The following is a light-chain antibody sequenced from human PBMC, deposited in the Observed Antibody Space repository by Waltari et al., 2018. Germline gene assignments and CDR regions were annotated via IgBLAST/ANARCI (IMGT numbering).Light chain of an antibody. CDR1: QSIPGT. J-gene: IGKJ1*01. Sequence: IVLQQSPGTLSLSPGVRATLSCRASQSIPGTLVWYQQKPDQPPRLLIYGASNRAAGIPDRFSGSGFGTDFSLTISRLEPEDFAVYYCQHYVRLPVAFGQGTKV. V-gene: IGKV3-20*01. CDR3: QHYVRLPVA. CDR2: GAS.